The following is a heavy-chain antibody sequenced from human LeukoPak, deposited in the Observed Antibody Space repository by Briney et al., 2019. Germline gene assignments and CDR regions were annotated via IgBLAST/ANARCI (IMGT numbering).Heavy chain of an antibody. V-gene: IGHV3-23*01. CDR2: MSGSGGGT. Sequence: GGSLRLSCAASGFTFSSYAMTWVRQGPGKGLEWVSAMSGSGGGTYYADSVKGRFTISRDNSKNTLYLRMHSLRAEDTAVYYCEKGRGSTPYYFDYWAKGPLVPVS. CDR3: EKGRGSTPYYFDY. J-gene: IGHJ4*02. D-gene: IGHD3-16*01. CDR1: GFTFSSYA.